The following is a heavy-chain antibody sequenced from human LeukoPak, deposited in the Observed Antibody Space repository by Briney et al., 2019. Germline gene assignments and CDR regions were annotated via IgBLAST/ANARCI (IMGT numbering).Heavy chain of an antibody. J-gene: IGHJ3*02. CDR2: ISSDSRYI. V-gene: IGHV3-21*01. Sequence: PGRSLRLSCAASGFTFSHYNMNWVRQAPGKGLEWVSSISSDSRYIFYADSVKGRFTISRDNSKDSLYLQMNSLRAEDTAVYYCARGLASYAYSDAFDIWGQGTMVTVSS. CDR3: ARGLASYAYSDAFDI. D-gene: IGHD5-18*01. CDR1: GFTFSHYN.